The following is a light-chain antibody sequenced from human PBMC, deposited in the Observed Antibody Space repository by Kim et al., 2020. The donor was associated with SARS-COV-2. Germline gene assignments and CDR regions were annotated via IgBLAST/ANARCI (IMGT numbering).Light chain of an antibody. CDR3: QTYNSAPWT. V-gene: IGKV1-27*01. Sequence: DIQMTQSPSSLSASVGDRVTITCRASQDISNYLAWFQHKPGKAPKILIYAASALHSDVPSRFSGSGSGTDFTLTISNLQPEDVATFYCQTYNSAPWTFGQGTKVEI. J-gene: IGKJ1*01. CDR1: QDISNY. CDR2: AAS.